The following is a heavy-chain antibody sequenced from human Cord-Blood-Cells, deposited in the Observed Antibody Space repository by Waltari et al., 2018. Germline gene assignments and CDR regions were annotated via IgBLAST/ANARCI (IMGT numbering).Heavy chain of an antibody. CDR1: YY. D-gene: IGHD4-17*01. Sequence: YYMHWVRQAPGQGLEWMGWINPNSGGTNYAQKFQGRVTMTRDTSISTAYMELSRLRSDDTAVYYCARVDKTTVTTDYWGQGTLVTVSS. CDR3: ARVDKTTVTTDY. V-gene: IGHV1-2*02. J-gene: IGHJ4*02. CDR2: INPNSGGT.